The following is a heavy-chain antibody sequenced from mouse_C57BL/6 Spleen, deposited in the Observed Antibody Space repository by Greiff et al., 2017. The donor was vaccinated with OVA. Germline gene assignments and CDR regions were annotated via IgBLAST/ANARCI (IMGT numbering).Heavy chain of an antibody. V-gene: IGHV1-61*01. CDR1: GYTFTSYW. CDR3: ARSSPLDY. CDR2: IYPSDSET. Sequence: VQLQQSGAELVRPGSSVKLSCKASGYTFTSYWMDWVKQRPGQGLEWIGNIYPSDSETHYNQKFKDKATLTVDKSSSTAYMQLSSLTSEDSAVYYCARSSPLDYWGQGTTLTVSS. J-gene: IGHJ2*01.